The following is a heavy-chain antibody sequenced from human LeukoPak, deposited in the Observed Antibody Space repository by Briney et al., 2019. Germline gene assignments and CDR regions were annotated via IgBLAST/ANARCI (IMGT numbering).Heavy chain of an antibody. Sequence: SETLSLTCTVSGGSITSHYWIWIRQSPEKGLEWIGDISSSGSTGYNPSLKSRVTISVDTSKNQFSLKLSSVTAADTAVYYCARTRLDNWFDPWGQGTLVTVSS. V-gene: IGHV4-59*11. CDR3: ARTRLDNWFDP. CDR2: ISSSGST. D-gene: IGHD6-19*01. J-gene: IGHJ5*02. CDR1: GGSITSHY.